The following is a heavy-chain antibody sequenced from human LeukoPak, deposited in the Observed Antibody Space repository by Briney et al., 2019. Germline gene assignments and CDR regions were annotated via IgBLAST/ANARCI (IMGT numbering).Heavy chain of an antibody. D-gene: IGHD1-1*01. CDR1: GYTFTGYY. CDR3: ARDGRRGSRYYYYYMDV. V-gene: IGHV1-2*02. CDR2: INPSTGGT. J-gene: IGHJ6*03. Sequence: ASVKVSCKASGYTFTGYYIDWVRQAPGQGLEWMGWINPSTGGTTYAQEFQGRVTMTRDTSINTAYMELSRLRSDDTAVYYCARDGRRGSRYYYYYMDVWGKGTTVTVSS.